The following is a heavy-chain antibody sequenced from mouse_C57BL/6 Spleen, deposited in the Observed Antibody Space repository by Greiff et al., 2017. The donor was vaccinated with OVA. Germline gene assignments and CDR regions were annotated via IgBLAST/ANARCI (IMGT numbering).Heavy chain of an antibody. CDR1: GYTFTSYW. CDR3: AKQNGNPWDMDC. D-gene: IGHD2-1*01. V-gene: IGHV1-72*01. CDR2: IDPNSGGT. J-gene: IGHJ4*01. Sequence: QVQLQQPGAELVKPGASVKLSCKASGYTFTSYWMHWVKQRPGRGLEWIGRIDPNSGGTKYNEKFKSKATLTVDKSSSTAYMELRSLTSEDSAVYYGAKQNGNPWDMDCWGQGTTVTVSS.